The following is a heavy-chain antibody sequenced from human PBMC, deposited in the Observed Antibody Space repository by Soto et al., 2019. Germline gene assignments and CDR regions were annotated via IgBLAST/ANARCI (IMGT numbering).Heavy chain of an antibody. D-gene: IGHD6-13*01. J-gene: IGHJ4*02. CDR2: TSAYNGNT. Sequence: ASVKVSCKASGYTFTSYGISWVRQAPGQGLEWMGWTSAYNGNTNYAQKLQGRVTMTTDTSTSTAYMELRSLRSDDTAVYYCARDRTAAGPNSHDYWGQGTLVTVSS. V-gene: IGHV1-18*04. CDR3: ARDRTAAGPNSHDY. CDR1: GYTFTSYG.